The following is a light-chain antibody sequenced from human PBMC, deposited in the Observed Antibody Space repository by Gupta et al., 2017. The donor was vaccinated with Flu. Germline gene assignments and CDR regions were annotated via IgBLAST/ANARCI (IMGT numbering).Light chain of an antibody. V-gene: IGLV4-69*01. J-gene: IGLJ3*02. CDR2: LNNDGSH. CDR1: SGNSSDA. CDR3: QNWGTGIRV. Sequence: VKLTSTMTSGNSSDAIAWLQHQPETGPRCLMKLNNDGSHNKGDGIPDRFSGSRSGAALSITISSIQAEDEDYYYCQNWGTGIRVFGGGTKLTVL.